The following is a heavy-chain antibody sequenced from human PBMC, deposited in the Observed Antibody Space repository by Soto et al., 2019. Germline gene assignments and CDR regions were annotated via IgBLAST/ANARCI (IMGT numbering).Heavy chain of an antibody. J-gene: IGHJ5*02. CDR2: ITPRANT. CDR1: GGFLGNAH. D-gene: IGHD2-8*02. CDR3: ARDGGVIGASTWFDP. Sequence: SEAVSLSCAVSGGFLGNAHWSWIRQPPAPGLVWIGYITPRANTNYNPPLQSRVTISADMSKNQFSLTMTSVTAADTAVYYCARDGGVIGASTWFDPWGQG. V-gene: IGHV4-59*01.